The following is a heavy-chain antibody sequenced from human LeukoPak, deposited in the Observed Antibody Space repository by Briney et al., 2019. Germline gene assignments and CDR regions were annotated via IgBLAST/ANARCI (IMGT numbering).Heavy chain of an antibody. V-gene: IGHV3-23*01. J-gene: IGHJ6*04. CDR2: ISSTGGTT. CDR1: GFTFSSYG. CDR3: AELGITMIGGV. D-gene: IGHD3-10*02. Sequence: GGSLRLSCAASGFTFSSYGMSWVRQAPGKGLEWVSSISSTGGTTYYADSVKGRFTISRDNSKNTLYLQMNSLRAEDTAVYYCAELGITMIGGVWGKGTTVTISS.